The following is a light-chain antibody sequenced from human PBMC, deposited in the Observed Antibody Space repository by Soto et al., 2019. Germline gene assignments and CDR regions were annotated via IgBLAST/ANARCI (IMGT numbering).Light chain of an antibody. CDR1: SSNVGGYHD. V-gene: IGLV2-14*01. J-gene: IGLJ2*01. CDR3: SSYTGSSTYVV. CDR2: GVS. Sequence: QSALTQPASVSGSPGQSITISFTGTSSNVGGYHDVSWYQQHPGKAPKLMIYGVSNRPSGVSNRFSGSKSANTASLPISGLQAEDEADYYCSSYTGSSTYVVFGGGTKLTVL.